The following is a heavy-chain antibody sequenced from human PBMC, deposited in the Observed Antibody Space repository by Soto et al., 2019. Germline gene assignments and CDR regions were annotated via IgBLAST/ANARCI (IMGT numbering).Heavy chain of an antibody. CDR1: GYTFTSYA. CDR2: INTNTGSP. J-gene: IGHJ5*02. V-gene: IGHV7-4-1*01. Sequence: QVHLVQSGSELKKPGASVKVSCKASGYTFTSYAINWVRQAPGQGLEWMGWINTNTGSPTYVQGFTGRFVFSXXTXVXXAYLEIYSLKAEDTATYYCARDFGSYTTSYYWFDLWGQGTLVTVSS. CDR3: ARDFGSYTTSYYWFDL. D-gene: IGHD6-13*01.